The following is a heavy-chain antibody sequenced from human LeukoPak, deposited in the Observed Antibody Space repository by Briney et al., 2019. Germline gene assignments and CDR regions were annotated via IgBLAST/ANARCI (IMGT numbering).Heavy chain of an antibody. Sequence: GGSLRLSCAASGFTFSSYWMSWVRQAPGKGLEWVANIKQDGSEKYYVDSVKGRFTISRDNAKNSLYLQMNSLRAEDTAVYYCARGRQDYYYYMDVWGEGTTVTVSS. CDR3: ARGRQDYYYYMDV. CDR2: IKQDGSEK. CDR1: GFTFSSYW. V-gene: IGHV3-7*01. J-gene: IGHJ6*03.